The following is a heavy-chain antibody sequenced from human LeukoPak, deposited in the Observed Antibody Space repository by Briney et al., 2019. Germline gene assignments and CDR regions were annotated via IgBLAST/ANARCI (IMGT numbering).Heavy chain of an antibody. Sequence: GGSLRLSCAASGFTFDDYAVHWVRQAPGKGLEWVSGISWNSGSIGYADSVKGRFTISRDNAKNSLYLQMNSLRAEDMALYYCVKDAGSSWAYNWFDPWGQGTLVIVSS. D-gene: IGHD6-13*01. CDR2: ISWNSGSI. J-gene: IGHJ5*02. CDR1: GFTFDDYA. V-gene: IGHV3-9*03. CDR3: VKDAGSSWAYNWFDP.